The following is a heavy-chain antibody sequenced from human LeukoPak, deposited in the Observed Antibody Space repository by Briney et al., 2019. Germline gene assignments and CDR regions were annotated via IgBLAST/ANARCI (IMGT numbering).Heavy chain of an antibody. V-gene: IGHV6-1*01. CDR1: GDSVSSNSVT. J-gene: IGHJ5*02. CDR2: TYYRSTWYN. CDR3: ARRLTQYDCFDP. D-gene: IGHD2-2*01. Sequence: QTLSLTCAISGDSVSSNSVTWNWIRQSPSRGLEWLGRTYYRSTWYNDYAVSVRGRITVSPDTSKNQFSLHLNSVTPENTAVYYCARRLTQYDCFDPWGQGILVTVSS.